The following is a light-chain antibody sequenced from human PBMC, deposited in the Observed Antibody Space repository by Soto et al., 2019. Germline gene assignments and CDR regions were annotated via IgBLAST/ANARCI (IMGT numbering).Light chain of an antibody. Sequence: QSALTQPASVSGSPGQSITISCTGTSSDVGGYNYVSWYQQHPGKAPKLMIYEVSNRPSGVSNRFSASKSGNTASLTISGRQAEDEADYYCSSYTDISTPRVVFGGGTKLTVL. CDR1: SSDVGGYNY. CDR3: SSYTDISTPRVV. J-gene: IGLJ2*01. V-gene: IGLV2-14*01. CDR2: EVS.